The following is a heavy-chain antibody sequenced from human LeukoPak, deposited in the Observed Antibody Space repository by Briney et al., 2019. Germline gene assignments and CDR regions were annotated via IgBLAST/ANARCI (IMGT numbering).Heavy chain of an antibody. CDR1: GFTVSSNH. Sequence: GGSLRLSCAASGFTVSSNHMSWVRQAPGKGLEWVSLTYSDNSAYHADSVKGRFTISRDNAKNSLYLQMNSLRAEDTAVYYCARDSRGRIAVAGGFDYWGQGTLVTVSS. J-gene: IGHJ4*02. CDR2: TYSDNSA. V-gene: IGHV3-53*01. CDR3: ARDSRGRIAVAGGFDY. D-gene: IGHD6-19*01.